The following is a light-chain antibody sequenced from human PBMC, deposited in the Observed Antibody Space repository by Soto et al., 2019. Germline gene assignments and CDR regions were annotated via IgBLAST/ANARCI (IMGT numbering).Light chain of an antibody. CDR1: QSIGSW. J-gene: IGKJ2*01. CDR3: QQYGNYNPT. Sequence: DIRMTQSPSTLSAFVGDEVTITCRASQSIGSWLAWYQQKPGKAPKLLIYEASTLEGGVPSRFSGSGSGTEFTLTISSLQPDDFATYYCQQYGNYNPTFGQGTKLEI. CDR2: EAS. V-gene: IGKV1-5*03.